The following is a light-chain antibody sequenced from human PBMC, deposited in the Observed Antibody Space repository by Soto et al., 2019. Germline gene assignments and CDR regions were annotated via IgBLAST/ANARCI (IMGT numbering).Light chain of an antibody. CDR2: DAS. CDR1: QSISSW. V-gene: IGKV1-5*01. CDR3: QQYNSFSRT. Sequence: DIQMTQSPSTLSASVGARVTITCRARQSISSWLAWYQQRPVKAPKLRIYDASNLESGVPSRFSGSGSGTEFTLTISSRQPDDFATYNCQQYNSFSRTFGHGTKVEIK. J-gene: IGKJ1*01.